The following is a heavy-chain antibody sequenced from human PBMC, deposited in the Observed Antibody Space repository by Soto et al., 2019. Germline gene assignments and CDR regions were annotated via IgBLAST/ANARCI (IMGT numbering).Heavy chain of an antibody. CDR1: GYSFTGYH. V-gene: IGHV1-2*04. CDR3: ARGDSTDCSNGVCSFFYNHDMDV. Sequence: ASVKYSCKASGYSFTGYHIHWVRQAPGQGLEWLGRINPKSGGTSTAQKFQGWVTMTTDTSISTASMELTRLTSDDTAIYYCARGDSTDCSNGVCSFFYNHDMDVWGQGTTVTVSS. D-gene: IGHD2-8*01. CDR2: INPKSGGT. J-gene: IGHJ6*02.